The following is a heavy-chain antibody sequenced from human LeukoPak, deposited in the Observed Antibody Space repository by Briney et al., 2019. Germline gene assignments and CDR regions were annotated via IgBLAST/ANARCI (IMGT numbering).Heavy chain of an antibody. J-gene: IGHJ6*03. V-gene: IGHV1-18*01. CDR3: ARDYYCSGGSCPYYGDV. CDR2: ISAYNGNT. Sequence: ASVKVSCKASGYTFTSYGISWVRQAPGQGLEWMGWISAYNGNTNYAQKLQGRVTMTTDTSTSTAYMELRSLRSDDTAVYYCARDYYCSGGSCPYYGDVWGKGTTVTVSS. D-gene: IGHD2-15*01. CDR1: GYTFTSYG.